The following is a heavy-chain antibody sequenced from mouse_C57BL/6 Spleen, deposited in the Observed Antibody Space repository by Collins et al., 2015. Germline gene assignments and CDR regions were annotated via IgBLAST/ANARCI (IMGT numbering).Heavy chain of an antibody. Sequence: QVTLKESWPWDIAASQTLSLTCSFSGFSLSTFGMGVGWIRRPSGKGLEWLAHIWWDDDKNFNPALKSRLTISKDSSKNQIFLKIANVDTADTATYYCVRIAPDYYASGYYTMDFWGQGTSVTVSS. V-gene: IGHV8-8*01. CDR3: VRIAPDYYASGYYTMDF. CDR2: IWWDDDK. CDR1: GFSLSTFGMG. J-gene: IGHJ4*01. D-gene: IGHD1-1*01.